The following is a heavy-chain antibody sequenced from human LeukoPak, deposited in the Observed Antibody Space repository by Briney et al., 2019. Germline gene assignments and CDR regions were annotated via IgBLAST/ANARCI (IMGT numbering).Heavy chain of an antibody. Sequence: GGFLRLSCAASGFTVSSNYMSWVRQAPGKGLEWVSSISSSSSYIYYADSVKGRFTISRDNAKNSLYLQMNSLRAEDTAVYYCARDHNIVGATDAFDIWGQGTMVTVSS. CDR2: ISSSSSYI. CDR3: ARDHNIVGATDAFDI. CDR1: GFTVSSNY. D-gene: IGHD1-26*01. J-gene: IGHJ3*02. V-gene: IGHV3-21*01.